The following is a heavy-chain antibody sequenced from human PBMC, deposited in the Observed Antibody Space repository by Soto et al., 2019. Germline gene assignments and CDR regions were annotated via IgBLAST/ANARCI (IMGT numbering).Heavy chain of an antibody. V-gene: IGHV3-23*01. CDR1: GFSFSTFA. J-gene: IGHJ5*02. CDR2: IISTGIST. D-gene: IGHD4-17*01. Sequence: EVQILESGGGLIQPGGYLRLSCAASGFSFSTFAMTWVRQAPGKGLEWVSTIISTGISTYYADSVKGRFTISRANSKNTLYLQMNSLRAEDSAVYYCAKGNYGDYGGFDPWGQGTLVTVSS. CDR3: AKGNYGDYGGFDP.